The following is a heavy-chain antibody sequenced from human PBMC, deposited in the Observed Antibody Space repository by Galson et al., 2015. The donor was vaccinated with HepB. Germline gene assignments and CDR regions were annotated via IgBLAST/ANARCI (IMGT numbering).Heavy chain of an antibody. V-gene: IGHV3-30*18. D-gene: IGHD6-19*01. CDR2: ISHTGRDT. J-gene: IGHJ6*02. CDR3: AKELAVEATNSGMDV. CDR1: GISFNGYA. Sequence: SLRLSCAASGISFNGYAMHWVRQAPGKGLEWVAAISHTGRDTSYADSVRGRFTISRDNSKNTVSLQMNSLRPDDTAVYYCAKELAVEATNSGMDVWGQGTTVTVSS.